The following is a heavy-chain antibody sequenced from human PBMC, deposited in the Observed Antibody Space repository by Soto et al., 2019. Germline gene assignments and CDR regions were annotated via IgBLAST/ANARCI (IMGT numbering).Heavy chain of an antibody. J-gene: IGHJ4*02. CDR1: GFTFGGFY. CDR3: GRDTYYDGSGYHSGGVDF. V-gene: IGHV3-11*01. Sequence: QVQLVESGGGSVKPGGSLRLSCAASGFTFGGFYMGWIRQAPGRGLEWVSFISGSGGIIYLADSVKGRFAISRDNTKNSLYLQMISLRAEDPAVYYCGRDTYYDGSGYHSGGVDFWGQGTLVTVSS. D-gene: IGHD3-22*01. CDR2: ISGSGGII.